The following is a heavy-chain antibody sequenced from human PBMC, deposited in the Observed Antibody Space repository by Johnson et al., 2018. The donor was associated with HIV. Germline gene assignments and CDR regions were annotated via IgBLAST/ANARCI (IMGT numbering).Heavy chain of an antibody. CDR1: GFTVSSNY. V-gene: IGHV3-66*02. CDR2: IYSGGST. J-gene: IGHJ3*02. Sequence: VQLVESGGGVVQSGRSLRLSCAASGFTVSSNYMSWVRQAPGKGLEWVSVIYSGGSTYYADSVKGRFTISRDNSKNTLYLQMNSLRAEDTAVYYCAREIIAARPSAFDIWGQGTMVTVS. CDR3: AREIIAARPSAFDI. D-gene: IGHD6-6*01.